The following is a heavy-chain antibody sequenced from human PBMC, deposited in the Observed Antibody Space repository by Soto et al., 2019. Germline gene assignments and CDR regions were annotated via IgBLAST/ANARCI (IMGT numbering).Heavy chain of an antibody. Sequence: AVGSLRLSCAASGFTFSSYGMHWVRQAPGKGLEWVAVIWYDGSNKYYADSVKGRFTISRDNSKNTLYLQMNSLRAEDTAVYYCARSREDIVVVPAAIGYWGQGTLVTVSS. CDR2: IWYDGSNK. CDR1: GFTFSSYG. D-gene: IGHD2-2*01. V-gene: IGHV3-33*01. J-gene: IGHJ4*02. CDR3: ARSREDIVVVPAAIGY.